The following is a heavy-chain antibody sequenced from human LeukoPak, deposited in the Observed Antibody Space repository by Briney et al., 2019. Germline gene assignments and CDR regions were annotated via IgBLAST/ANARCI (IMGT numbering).Heavy chain of an antibody. CDR3: ARVAKSNGFVFDN. CDR2: ITGSGSAM. Sequence: LPGGSLRLSCAVSGFTFYSFEMVWVRQAPGKGLEWVSHITGSGSAMYYADSVKGRFAISRDNAKNSLYLQMNSLKAEDTAVYFCARVAKSNGFVFDNWGQGTLVIVSS. V-gene: IGHV3-48*03. D-gene: IGHD5-18*01. J-gene: IGHJ4*02. CDR1: GFTFYSFE.